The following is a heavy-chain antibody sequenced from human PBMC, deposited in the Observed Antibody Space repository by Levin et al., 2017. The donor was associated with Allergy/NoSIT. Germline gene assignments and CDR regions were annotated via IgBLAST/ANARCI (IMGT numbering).Heavy chain of an antibody. CDR1: AFTFSNYG. V-gene: IGHV3-30*18. J-gene: IGHJ5*02. CDR3: SKGWLDP. Sequence: GGSLRLSCAASAFTFSNYGMHWVRQAPGKGLEWVALITSNGPHIYYADYVKGRFTISRDNSKHRVYLQMDSLRPEDTAVYYCSKGWLDPWGPGTQVTVSS. CDR2: ITSNGPHI.